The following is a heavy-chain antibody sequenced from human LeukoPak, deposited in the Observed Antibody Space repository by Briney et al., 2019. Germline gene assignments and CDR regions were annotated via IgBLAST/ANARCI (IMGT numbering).Heavy chain of an antibody. Sequence: ASVKVSCKASGYTFTSYGISGVRQAPGQGLEWMGWISAYNGNTNYAQKLQGRVTMTTDTSTSTAYMELRSLRSDDTAVYYCARGVGYCSGGSCFNWFDAWGQGTLVTVSS. V-gene: IGHV1-18*04. CDR2: ISAYNGNT. CDR1: GYTFTSYG. J-gene: IGHJ5*02. D-gene: IGHD2-15*01. CDR3: ARGVGYCSGGSCFNWFDA.